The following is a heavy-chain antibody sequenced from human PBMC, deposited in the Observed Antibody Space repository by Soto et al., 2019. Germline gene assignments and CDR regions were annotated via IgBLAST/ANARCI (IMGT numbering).Heavy chain of an antibody. Sequence: EVQLVESGGGLVQPGGSLRLSCAASGFTFSSYWMSWVRQAPGKGLEWVANIKQDGSEKYYVDSVKGRFTISRDNAKNSLYLQMNSLRAEDTAVYYCARDYRLRLGVSRFDPWGQGTLVTVSS. CDR1: GFTFSSYW. D-gene: IGHD5-12*01. J-gene: IGHJ5*02. CDR3: ARDYRLRLGVSRFDP. V-gene: IGHV3-7*01. CDR2: IKQDGSEK.